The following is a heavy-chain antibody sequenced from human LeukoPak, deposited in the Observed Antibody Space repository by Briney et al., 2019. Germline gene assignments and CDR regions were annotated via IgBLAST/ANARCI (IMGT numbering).Heavy chain of an antibody. CDR3: AKDVVSSGWFSHLLDL. CDR2: ITGRGGGT. J-gene: IGHJ5*02. CDR1: GFTFINYA. V-gene: IGHV3-23*01. D-gene: IGHD6-19*01. Sequence: PGGSLRLSCAASGFTFINYAMSWVRQAPGKGLEWVSGITGRGGGTKYADFVRGRFTISRDSAKKTVYLDINRLTVEDTAVYYCAKDVVSSGWFSHLLDLWGQGTLVTVSS.